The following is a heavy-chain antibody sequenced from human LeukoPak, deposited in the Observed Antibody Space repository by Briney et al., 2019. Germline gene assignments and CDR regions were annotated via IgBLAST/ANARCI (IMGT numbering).Heavy chain of an antibody. CDR3: ARPYYYYYYGMDV. Sequence: GESLKISCTGSGYSFTSYWIGWVRQMPGKGLEWMGVIYPGDSDTRYSPSFQGQVTISADKSINTAYLQWSSLRSEDTAVYYCARPYYYYYYGMDVWGQGTTVTVSS. CDR2: IYPGDSDT. V-gene: IGHV5-51*01. CDR1: GYSFTSYW. J-gene: IGHJ6*02.